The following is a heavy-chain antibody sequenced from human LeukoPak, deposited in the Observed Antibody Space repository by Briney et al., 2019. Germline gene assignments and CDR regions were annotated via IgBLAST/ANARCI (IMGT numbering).Heavy chain of an antibody. CDR3: AKCVDGYNYYFDY. J-gene: IGHJ4*02. CDR2: INTGGDGS. D-gene: IGHD5-24*01. Sequence: GGSLRLSCAASGLTFSSYAMSWVRQAPGKGLKWVSTINTGGDGSYYADSVKGRFTISRVNSKNTLYLQMNSLRAEDTAIYYCAKCVDGYNYYFDYWGQGTLVPVSS. V-gene: IGHV3-23*01. CDR1: GLTFSSYA.